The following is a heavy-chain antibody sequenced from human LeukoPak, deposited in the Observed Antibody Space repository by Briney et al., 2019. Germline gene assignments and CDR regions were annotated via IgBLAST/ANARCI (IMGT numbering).Heavy chain of an antibody. V-gene: IGHV3-30*18. CDR1: GFTFSSYG. CDR2: ISYDGSNK. CDR3: ANRPNKAFDI. J-gene: IGHJ3*02. Sequence: HPGGSLRLSCAASGFTFSSYGMHWVRQAPGKGLEWVAVISYDGSNKYYADSVKGRFTISRDNSKNTLYLQMNSLRAEDTAVYYCANRPNKAFDIWGQGTMVTVSS.